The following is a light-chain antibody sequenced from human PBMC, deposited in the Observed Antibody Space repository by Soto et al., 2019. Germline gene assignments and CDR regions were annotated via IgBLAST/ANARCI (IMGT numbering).Light chain of an antibody. CDR3: QQRSIYPLN. Sequence: ELVLTQSPATLSLSPGERATLSCRASQSFSYYLAWYQQQPCQAPRLLLYDASIRATGFPGRISGSGSGTDFTLTISSLEPEDSAVYYCQQRSIYPLNFGGGTQVEIK. J-gene: IGKJ4*01. CDR2: DAS. CDR1: QSFSYY. V-gene: IGKV3-11*01.